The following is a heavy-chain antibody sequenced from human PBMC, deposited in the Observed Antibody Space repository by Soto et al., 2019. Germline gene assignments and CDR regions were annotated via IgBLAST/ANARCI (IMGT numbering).Heavy chain of an antibody. CDR2: IWYDGSNK. J-gene: IGHJ4*02. CDR1: GFTFSSYG. CDR3: ARDRLRYCSGGSCYSPAR. D-gene: IGHD2-15*01. V-gene: IGHV3-33*01. Sequence: QVQLVESGGGVVQPGRSLRLSCAASGFTFSSYGMHWVRQAPGKGLEWVAVIWYDGSNKYYADSVKGRFTISRDNSKNTLYLQMNSLRAEDTAVYYCARDRLRYCSGGSCYSPARWGQGTLVTVSS.